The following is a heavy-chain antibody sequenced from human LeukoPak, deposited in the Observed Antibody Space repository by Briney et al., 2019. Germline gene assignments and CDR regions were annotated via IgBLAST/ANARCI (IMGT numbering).Heavy chain of an antibody. J-gene: IGHJ4*02. V-gene: IGHV3-11*04. D-gene: IGHD2-8*01. CDR1: GLTFSDYY. CDR3: ARGSHPPTN. CDR2: ISNSGNII. Sequence: GGSLRLSCAASGLTFSDYYMTWIRQAPGKGLEWVAYISNSGNIIYYVDSVKGRFTVSRDNAKNSLYLQINSLRAEDTAVYYCARGSHPPTNWGQGTLVTVS.